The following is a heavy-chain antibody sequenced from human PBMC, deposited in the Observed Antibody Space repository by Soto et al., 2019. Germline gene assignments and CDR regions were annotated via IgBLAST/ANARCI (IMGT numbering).Heavy chain of an antibody. CDR1: GGSISSSSYY. V-gene: IGHV4-39*01. J-gene: IGHJ6*03. CDR3: ARQPRRSSSGPQGYYYYMDV. Sequence: SETLSLTCTVSGGSISSSSYYWGWIRQPPGKGLEWIGSIYYSGSTYYNPSLKSRVTISEDTSKNQFSLKLGSVTAADTAVYYCARQPRRSSSGPQGYYYYMDVWGKGTTVTVSS. CDR2: IYYSGST. D-gene: IGHD6-6*01.